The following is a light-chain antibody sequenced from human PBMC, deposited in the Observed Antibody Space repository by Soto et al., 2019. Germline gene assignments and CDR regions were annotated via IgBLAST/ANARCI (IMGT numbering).Light chain of an antibody. CDR3: SSYAGINNLWV. Sequence: QSALTQPPSASGSPGQSVTISCTGTSSDVGGYKYVSWYQQHPGKAPKLMIFEVTKRPSGVPDRFSGSKSGNTASLTVSGLQAEDEDDYYCSSYAGINNLWVFGTGTKLTVL. J-gene: IGLJ1*01. V-gene: IGLV2-8*01. CDR1: SSDVGGYKY. CDR2: EVT.